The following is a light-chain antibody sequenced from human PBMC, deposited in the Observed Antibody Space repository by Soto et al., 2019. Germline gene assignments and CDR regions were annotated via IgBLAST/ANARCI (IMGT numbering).Light chain of an antibody. CDR3: QQYYTSPFT. CDR1: EYILYSYNNNNY. V-gene: IGKV4-1*01. CDR2: WAS. J-gene: IGKJ3*01. Sequence: DIVMTQSPDSLTVSLGERATINCKSSEYILYSYNNNNYLAWYQQKPGQPPKLLIYWASTRESGVPDRFSGSGSGTDFTLTISSLQAEDVAVYYCQQYYTSPFTFGPGTKVEI.